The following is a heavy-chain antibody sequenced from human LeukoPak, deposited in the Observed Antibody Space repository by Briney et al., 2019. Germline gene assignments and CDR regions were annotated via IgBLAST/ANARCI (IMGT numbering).Heavy chain of an antibody. CDR3: ARDGGDILTGYAFDI. V-gene: IGHV4-39*07. J-gene: IGHJ3*02. D-gene: IGHD3-9*01. CDR1: GGSISSSSYY. CDR2: IYHSGST. Sequence: SETLSLTCTVSGGSISSSSYYWGWIRQPPGKGLEWIGEIYHSGSTNYNPSLKSRVTISVDKSKNQFSLKLSSVTAADTAVYYCARDGGDILTGYAFDIWGQGTMVTVSS.